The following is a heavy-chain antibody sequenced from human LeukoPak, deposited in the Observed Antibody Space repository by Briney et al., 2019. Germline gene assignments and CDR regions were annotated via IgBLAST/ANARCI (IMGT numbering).Heavy chain of an antibody. CDR2: IYHSGST. Sequence: PSQTLSLTCAVSGGSISSGGYSWSWIRQPPGKGLEWIGSIYHSGSTYYNPSLKSRVTISVDTSKNHFSLRLSSVTAADTAVYYCARDWQYQRPIDYWGQGTLVTVSS. V-gene: IGHV4-30-2*03. CDR3: ARDWQYQRPIDY. J-gene: IGHJ4*02. CDR1: GGSISSGGYS. D-gene: IGHD2-2*01.